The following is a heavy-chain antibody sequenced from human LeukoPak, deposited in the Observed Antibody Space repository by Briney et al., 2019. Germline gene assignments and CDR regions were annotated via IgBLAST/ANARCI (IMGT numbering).Heavy chain of an antibody. D-gene: IGHD5-12*01. CDR2: ISSSSSYI. Sequence: GGSLRLSCAASGFTFSSYSMNWVRQAPGKGLEWVSSISSSSSYIYYADSVKGRFTISRDNAKNSLYLQMNSLRAEDTAVYYCARDQGYSGYDYDVLDAFDIWGQGTMVTVSS. V-gene: IGHV3-21*01. CDR3: ARDQGYSGYDYDVLDAFDI. J-gene: IGHJ3*02. CDR1: GFTFSSYS.